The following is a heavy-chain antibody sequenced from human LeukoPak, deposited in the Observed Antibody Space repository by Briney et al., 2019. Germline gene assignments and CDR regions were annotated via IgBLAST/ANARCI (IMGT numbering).Heavy chain of an antibody. CDR3: AKGRRTAPDDAFDI. V-gene: IGHV3-23*01. Sequence: GGSLRLSCAASGFTFSNYAMSWVRQAPGKGLEWVSSISATGGSTYYVDSVKGRFTISRDNSKNTLYLQMHSLSAEDTAVYYCAKGRRTAPDDAFDIWGQGTMVTVSS. CDR1: GFTFSNYA. CDR2: ISATGGST. J-gene: IGHJ3*02. D-gene: IGHD2-21*02.